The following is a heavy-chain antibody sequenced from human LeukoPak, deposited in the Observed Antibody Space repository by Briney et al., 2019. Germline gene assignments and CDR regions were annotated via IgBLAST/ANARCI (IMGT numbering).Heavy chain of an antibody. D-gene: IGHD5-18*01. CDR3: ARGLARTSMVMRGGVRFDY. Sequence: GASVKVSCKASGYTFTSYDINWVRQATGQGLEWMGWMNPNSGNTGYAQKFQGRVTMTRNTSISTAYMELSSLRSEDTAVYYCARGLARTSMVMRGGVRFDYWGQGTLVTVSS. V-gene: IGHV1-8*01. J-gene: IGHJ4*02. CDR1: GYTFTSYD. CDR2: MNPNSGNT.